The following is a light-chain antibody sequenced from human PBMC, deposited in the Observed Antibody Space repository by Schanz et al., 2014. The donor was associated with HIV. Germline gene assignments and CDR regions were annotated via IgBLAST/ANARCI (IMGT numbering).Light chain of an antibody. CDR2: DVK. CDR3: CSYGGSSTLI. V-gene: IGLV2-11*01. Sequence: QSVLTQPPSASGSPGQSITISCTGLNSDISTYNYVSWYQQNPGKAPKLMIYDVKNRPSGVSNRFSGSKSDNTASLTISGLQADDEADYYCCSYGGSSTLIFGGGTKLTVL. CDR1: NSDISTYNY. J-gene: IGLJ2*01.